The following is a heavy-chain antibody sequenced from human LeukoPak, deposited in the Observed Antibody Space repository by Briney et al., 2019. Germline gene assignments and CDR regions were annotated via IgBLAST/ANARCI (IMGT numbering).Heavy chain of an antibody. V-gene: IGHV1-69*04. CDR3: ALTPVRGVIFPKYYFDY. D-gene: IGHD3-10*01. CDR1: GGTFSSYA. Sequence: GASVKVSCKASGGTFSSYAISWVRQAPGQGLEWMGRIIPILGIANYAQKFQGRVTITADKSTSTAYMELSRLRSDDTAVYYCALTPVRGVIFPKYYFDYWGQGTLVTVSS. J-gene: IGHJ4*02. CDR2: IIPILGIA.